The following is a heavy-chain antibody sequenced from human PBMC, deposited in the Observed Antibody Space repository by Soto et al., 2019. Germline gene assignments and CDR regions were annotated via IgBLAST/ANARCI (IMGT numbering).Heavy chain of an antibody. CDR3: ASIGDRSSYYCYNGMDV. Sequence: QVQLQESGPGLVKPSGTLSLTCAVSGGSISSRNWWSWVRQPPGTGPEWIGAIDDSGSTNSNPSHKSPVTISVDKSKNQFSLKRSSVNAADTAVYYCASIGDRSSYYCYNGMDVWGQVTTVTVSS. D-gene: IGHD3-10*01. CDR1: GGSISSRNW. J-gene: IGHJ6*02. CDR2: IDDSGST. V-gene: IGHV4-4*02.